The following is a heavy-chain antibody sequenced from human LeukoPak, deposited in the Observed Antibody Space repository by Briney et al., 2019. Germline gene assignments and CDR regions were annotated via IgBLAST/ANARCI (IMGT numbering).Heavy chain of an antibody. CDR1: GFTFSSYG. CDR3: ARHAPNDYGDYGYFDY. J-gene: IGHJ4*02. V-gene: IGHV3-30*03. CDR2: ISYDGSNK. D-gene: IGHD4-17*01. Sequence: HHGGSLRLSCAASGFTFSSYGMHWVRQAPGKGLEWVAVISYDGSNKYYADSVKGRFTISRDNSKNTLYLQMNSLRAEDTAVYYCARHAPNDYGDYGYFDYWGQGTLVTVSS.